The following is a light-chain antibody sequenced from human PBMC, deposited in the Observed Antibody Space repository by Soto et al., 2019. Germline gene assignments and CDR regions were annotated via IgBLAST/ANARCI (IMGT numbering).Light chain of an antibody. CDR2: GAS. CDR3: QQYKNWPPWT. Sequence: EIVMTQSPGTLSVSPGERATLSCRASVNLNTNLAWYQQRPGQAPRLLIYGASTRATGVPARFTGSGSGTHFTHTIISLQFEDFAGYFCQQYKNWPPWTFGQGTKVDI. V-gene: IGKV3-15*01. J-gene: IGKJ1*01. CDR1: VNLNTN.